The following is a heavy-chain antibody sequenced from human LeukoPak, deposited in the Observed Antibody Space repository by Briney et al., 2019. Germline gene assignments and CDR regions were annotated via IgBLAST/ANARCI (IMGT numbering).Heavy chain of an antibody. J-gene: IGHJ3*02. V-gene: IGHV3-23*01. CDR3: ARTIFGVTHAFDI. CDR2: VGDTNDRV. Sequence: GGSLRLSCKVSGISVGDSSMTWVRQAPGKGLEWVAAVGDTNDRVYYAESVRGRFDLSRDNSRNTVYMQMNSLRAEDTAVYWCARTIFGVTHAFDIWGQGTMVTVSS. D-gene: IGHD3-3*01. CDR1: GISVGDSS.